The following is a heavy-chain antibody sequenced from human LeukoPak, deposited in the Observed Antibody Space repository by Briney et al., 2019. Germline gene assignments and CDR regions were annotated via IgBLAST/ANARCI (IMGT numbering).Heavy chain of an antibody. Sequence: GGSLRLSCAASGFTFSSYSMNWVRQAPGKGLEWVSYISSSSSTIYYADSVKGRFTISRDNSKNTLYLQMNSLRAEDTAVYYCAKDLVRAIAAAGTFDYWSQGTLVTVSS. J-gene: IGHJ4*02. CDR3: AKDLVRAIAAAGTFDY. V-gene: IGHV3-48*01. D-gene: IGHD6-13*01. CDR2: ISSSSSTI. CDR1: GFTFSSYS.